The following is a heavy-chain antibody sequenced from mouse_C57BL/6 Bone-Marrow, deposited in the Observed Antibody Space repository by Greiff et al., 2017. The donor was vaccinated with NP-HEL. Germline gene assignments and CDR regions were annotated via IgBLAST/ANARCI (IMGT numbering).Heavy chain of an antibody. V-gene: IGHV3-6*01. CDR1: GYSITSGYY. CDR3: ARNWDWYFDV. J-gene: IGHJ1*03. CDR2: ISYDGSN. Sequence: EVQRVESGPGLVKPSQSLSLTCSVTGYSITSGYYWNWIRQFPGNKLEWMGYISYDGSNNYNPSLKNRIPITRDTSKNQYFLKLNSVTTEDTATYYCARNWDWYFDVWGTGTTVTVSS. D-gene: IGHD4-1*01.